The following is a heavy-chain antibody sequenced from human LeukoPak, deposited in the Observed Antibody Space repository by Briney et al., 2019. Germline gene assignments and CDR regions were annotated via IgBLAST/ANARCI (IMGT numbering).Heavy chain of an antibody. CDR2: ISSSSSYI. J-gene: IGHJ3*02. D-gene: IGHD6-19*01. V-gene: IGHV3-21*01. CDR1: GFTFSSYW. Sequence: PGGSLRLSCATSGFTFSSYWMSWVRQAPGKGLEWVPSISSSSSYIYYADSVKGRFTISRDNAKNSLYLQMNSLRAEDTAVYYCAREQWLPDDAFDIWGQGTMVTVSS. CDR3: AREQWLPDDAFDI.